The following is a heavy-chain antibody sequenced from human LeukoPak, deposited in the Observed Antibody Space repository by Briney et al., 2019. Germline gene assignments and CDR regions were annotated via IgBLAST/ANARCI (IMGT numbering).Heavy chain of an antibody. Sequence: GGSLRLSCAATGFTFSTYAMSWVRQAPGKGLEWVSGISGGSTSTYYADSVKGRFTISRDNSKNTLYLQMNSLRAEDTAVYYCASAPQPFGYWGQGTLVTVSS. CDR1: GFTFSTYA. V-gene: IGHV3-23*01. J-gene: IGHJ4*02. CDR2: ISGGSTST. CDR3: ASAPQPFGY.